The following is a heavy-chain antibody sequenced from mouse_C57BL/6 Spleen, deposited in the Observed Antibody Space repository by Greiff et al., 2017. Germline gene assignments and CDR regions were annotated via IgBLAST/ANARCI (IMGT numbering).Heavy chain of an antibody. CDR2: ISDGGSYT. Sequence: EVKVVESGGGLVKPGGSLKLSCAASGFTFSSYAMSWVRQTPEKRLEWVATISDGGSYTYYPDNVKGRFTISRDNAKNNLYLQMSHLKSEDTAMYYCARSHGSSYVTLYWYFDVWGTGTTVTVSS. J-gene: IGHJ1*03. D-gene: IGHD1-1*01. CDR1: GFTFSSYA. V-gene: IGHV5-4*03. CDR3: ARSHGSSYVTLYWYFDV.